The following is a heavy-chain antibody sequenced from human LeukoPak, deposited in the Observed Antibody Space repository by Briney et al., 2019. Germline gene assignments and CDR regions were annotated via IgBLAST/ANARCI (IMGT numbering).Heavy chain of an antibody. D-gene: IGHD2-2*01. J-gene: IGHJ5*02. CDR1: GYSISSGYY. Sequence: SETLSLTCTVSGYSISSGYYWGWIRPPPGKGLEWSGMIYHSGSTYYNPSLKSRVTISVDTSKNQFSLKLSSVTAADTAVYYCARGPHRTYQPGWFDPWGQGTLVTVSS. CDR2: IYHSGST. V-gene: IGHV4-38-2*02. CDR3: ARGPHRTYQPGWFDP.